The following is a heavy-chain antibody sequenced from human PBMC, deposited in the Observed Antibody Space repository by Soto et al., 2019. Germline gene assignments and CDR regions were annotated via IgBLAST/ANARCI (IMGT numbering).Heavy chain of an antibody. CDR1: GGSISSYY. CDR2: IYYSGST. D-gene: IGHD5-18*01. J-gene: IGHJ4*02. CDR3: ARARRHSYGSFDY. Sequence: QVQLQESGPGLVKPSETLSLTCTVSGGSISSYYWSWIRQPPGKGLEWIGYIYYSGSTNYNPSLKSGVIISVATSKNQFSLRLSSVTAADTAVYYCARARRHSYGSFDYWGQGAPVTVSS. V-gene: IGHV4-59*01.